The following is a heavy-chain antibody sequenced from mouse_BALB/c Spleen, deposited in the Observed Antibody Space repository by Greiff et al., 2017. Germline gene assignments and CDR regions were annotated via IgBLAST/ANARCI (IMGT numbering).Heavy chain of an antibody. CDR1: GYSFTSYW. CDR3: ARRLPHYYAMDY. D-gene: IGHD1-1*01. V-gene: IGHV1S82*01. Sequence: QVQLQQPGAELVRPGASVKLSCKASGYSFTSYWMNWVKQRPGQGLEWIGMIHPSDSETRLNQKFKGKAKLTVEKSSSTVYLELSRLTSDDSAVYYCARRLPHYYAMDYWGQGTSVTVSS. CDR2: IHPSDSET. J-gene: IGHJ4*01.